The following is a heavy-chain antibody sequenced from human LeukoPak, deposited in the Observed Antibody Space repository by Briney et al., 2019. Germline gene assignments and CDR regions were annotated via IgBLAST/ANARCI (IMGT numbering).Heavy chain of an antibody. CDR2: INSDGSST. Sequence: GGSLRLSCVASGFTFSDYWMYWVRQAPGKGLVWVSRINSDGSSTSHADSVKGRFTISRDNAKNTLYLQMNNLRAEDTAAYYCARLRYGGITSGAFDIWGQGTVVTVSS. CDR1: GFTFSDYW. V-gene: IGHV3-74*01. D-gene: IGHD4-23*01. J-gene: IGHJ3*02. CDR3: ARLRYGGITSGAFDI.